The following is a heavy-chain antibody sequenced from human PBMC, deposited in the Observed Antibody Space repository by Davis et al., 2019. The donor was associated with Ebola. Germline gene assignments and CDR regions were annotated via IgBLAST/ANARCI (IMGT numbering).Heavy chain of an antibody. D-gene: IGHD3-10*01. V-gene: IGHV4-59*12. J-gene: IGHJ4*02. Sequence: SETLSLTCNVSGGPIGSDFWSWVRQPPGKGLEWMGYVSHTGSTYYNPSLKSRVTISIDTSKNQFSLKLTSVTAADTAVYYCAREGPGYWGQGTLVTVSS. CDR3: AREGPGY. CDR2: VSHTGST. CDR1: GGPIGSDF.